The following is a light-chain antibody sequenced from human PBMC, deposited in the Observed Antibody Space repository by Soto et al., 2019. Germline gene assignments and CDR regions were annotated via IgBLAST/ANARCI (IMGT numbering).Light chain of an antibody. Sequence: DIQMTQSPSSLSASVGDRVTITCRASQDISNYVAWYQQKPGKVPRLLMYATSTLQAGVPSRFSGSGSATHFTLTISSLQPDDVATYYCQKYNSAPYTVGQGTKLEIK. CDR1: QDISNY. J-gene: IGKJ2*01. V-gene: IGKV1-27*01. CDR2: ATS. CDR3: QKYNSAPYT.